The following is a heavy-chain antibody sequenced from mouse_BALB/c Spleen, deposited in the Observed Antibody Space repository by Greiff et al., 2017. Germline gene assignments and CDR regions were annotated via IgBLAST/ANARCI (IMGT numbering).Heavy chain of an antibody. J-gene: IGHJ4*01. CDR3: ASIMDY. Sequence: EVQVVESGGGLVQPGGSLKLSCAASGFTFSSYGMSWVRQTPDKRLELVATINSNGGSTYYPDSVKGRFTISRDNAKNTLYLRMSSLKSEDTAMYYCASIMDYWGQGTSVTVSS. CDR2: INSNGGST. V-gene: IGHV5-6-3*01. CDR1: GFTFSSYG.